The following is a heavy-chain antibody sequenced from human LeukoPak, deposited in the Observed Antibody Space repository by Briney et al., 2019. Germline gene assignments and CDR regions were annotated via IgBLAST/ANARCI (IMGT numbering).Heavy chain of an antibody. Sequence: GRSLRLSCAASGFSFSSFGMLWVRQAPGKGLEWVATIWYDGSNKYYADSVKGRFTISRDNSKNTMYLQMNGPRAEDTAVYYCAKSAWGSYRQPIDYWGQGTLVTVSS. D-gene: IGHD3-16*02. V-gene: IGHV3-33*06. CDR3: AKSAWGSYRQPIDY. CDR1: GFSFSSFG. CDR2: IWYDGSNK. J-gene: IGHJ4*02.